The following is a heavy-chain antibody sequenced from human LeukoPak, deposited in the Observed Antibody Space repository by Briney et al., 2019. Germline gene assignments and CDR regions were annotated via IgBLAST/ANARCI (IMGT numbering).Heavy chain of an antibody. CDR1: GGSISSSSYY. Sequence: SETLSLTCTVSGGSISSSSYYWGWIRQPPGKGLEWIGSIYYSGSTYYNPSLKSRVTISVDTSKNQFSLKLSSVTAADTAVYYCARHSSDFDYWGQGTLGTVSS. CDR3: ARHSSDFDY. J-gene: IGHJ4*02. D-gene: IGHD6-19*01. CDR2: IYYSGST. V-gene: IGHV4-39*01.